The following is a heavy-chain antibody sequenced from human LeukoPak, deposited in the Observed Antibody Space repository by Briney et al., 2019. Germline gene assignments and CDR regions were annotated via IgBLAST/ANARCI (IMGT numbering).Heavy chain of an antibody. J-gene: IGHJ4*02. D-gene: IGHD3-22*01. V-gene: IGHV4-59*01. CDR2: IYYRGST. Sequence: KPSETLSLTCTVSGGSISSYYWSWIRQPPGKGLEWIGYIYYRGSTNYNPSLKSRVTISVGTSKNQFSLKLSSVTAADTAVYYCARKNYYDIDYWGQGTLVTVSS. CDR3: ARKNYYDIDY. CDR1: GGSISSYY.